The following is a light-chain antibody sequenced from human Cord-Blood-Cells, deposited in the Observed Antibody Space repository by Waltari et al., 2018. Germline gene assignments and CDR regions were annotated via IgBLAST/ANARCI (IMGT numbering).Light chain of an antibody. Sequence: DIVMTQSPDSLAVSLGERATINCKSSQSVLYSSNNKNYLAWYQQKPGQPPKLLMYWASPRESGVPDRFSGSGSGTDFTLTISSLQAEDVAVYYCQQYYSTITFGQGTRLEIK. CDR3: QQYYSTIT. V-gene: IGKV4-1*01. CDR2: WAS. CDR1: QSVLYSSNNKNY. J-gene: IGKJ5*01.